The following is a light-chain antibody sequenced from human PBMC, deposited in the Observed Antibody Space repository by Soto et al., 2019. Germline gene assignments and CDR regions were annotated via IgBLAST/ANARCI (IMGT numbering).Light chain of an antibody. CDR2: DAS. CDR3: QQYTNTNNPWM. J-gene: IGKJ1*01. CDR1: QTISTW. V-gene: IGKV1-5*01. Sequence: DIQVIHSPPTLSASVGDRVTITCRASQTISTWMAWYQQKPGKAPKLLVYDASTLQSGVASRFSGSGSGTEFTLIISGLQPDDSATYYCQQYTNTNNPWMFGQGTKVDI.